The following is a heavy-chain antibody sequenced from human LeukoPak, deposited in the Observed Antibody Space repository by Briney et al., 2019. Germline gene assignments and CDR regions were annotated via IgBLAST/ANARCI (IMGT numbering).Heavy chain of an antibody. CDR3: AKDLLWFGSTAQLGDV. Sequence: PGRSLRLSCAASGFTFSSYGKHWVRQAPGNGLEWVAVISYDGSNKYYAESVKARFTISRDNSKNTLYLQMNSLRAEDTAVYYCAKDLLWFGSTAQLGDVWGQGTTVTVSS. V-gene: IGHV3-30*18. J-gene: IGHJ6*02. D-gene: IGHD3-10*01. CDR1: GFTFSSYG. CDR2: ISYDGSNK.